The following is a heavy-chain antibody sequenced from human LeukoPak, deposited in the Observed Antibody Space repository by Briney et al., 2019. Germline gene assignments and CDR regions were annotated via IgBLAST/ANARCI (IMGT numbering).Heavy chain of an antibody. Sequence: PGGSLRLFCAGAGFSLDDYAMHWVRQPPGKGLEWVSSISWDSGNMAYADSVKGRFTISRDNAKNSLFLQMNSLRAEDTALYYCIKDMGFDLLKDAFDVWGQGTMVTVSS. CDR3: IKDMGFDLLKDAFDV. J-gene: IGHJ3*01. D-gene: IGHD1-26*01. CDR1: GFSLDDYA. CDR2: ISWDSGNM. V-gene: IGHV3-9*01.